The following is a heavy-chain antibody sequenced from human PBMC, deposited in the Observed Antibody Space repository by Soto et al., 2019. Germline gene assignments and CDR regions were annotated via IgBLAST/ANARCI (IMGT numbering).Heavy chain of an antibody. CDR1: GFTFSTYA. V-gene: IGHV3-30*18. J-gene: IGHJ6*02. Sequence: ESGGGVVQPGRSLRLSCAASGFTFSTYAMHWVRQAPGTGLEWVALISYDGSNTYYADSVKGRLTISRDNSKSTLYLQMNSLRAEDTAVYYCAKELAYCGGDCSPTYYYYYYGMDVWGQGTTVTVSS. D-gene: IGHD2-21*02. CDR3: AKELAYCGGDCSPTYYYYYYGMDV. CDR2: ISYDGSNT.